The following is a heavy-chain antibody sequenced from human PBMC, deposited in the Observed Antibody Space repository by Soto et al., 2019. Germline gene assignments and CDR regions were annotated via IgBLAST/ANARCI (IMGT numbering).Heavy chain of an antibody. D-gene: IGHD2-21*02. V-gene: IGHV1-18*01. CDR1: GYTFTSYG. CDR3: ARGAYCGGDCYSYPPQFDP. Sequence: ASVKVSCKASGYTFTSYGISWVRQAPGQGLEWMGWISAYNGNTNYAQKLQGRVTMTTDTSTSTAYMELRSLRSDDTAVYYCARGAYCGGDCYSYPPQFDPWGQGTLVTVSS. J-gene: IGHJ5*02. CDR2: ISAYNGNT.